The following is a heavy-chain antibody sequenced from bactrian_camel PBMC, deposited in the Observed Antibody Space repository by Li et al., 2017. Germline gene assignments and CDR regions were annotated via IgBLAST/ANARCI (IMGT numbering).Heavy chain of an antibody. J-gene: IGHJ4*01. V-gene: IGHV3S1*01. Sequence: HVQLVESGGGLVQPGGSPRLSCAASGFTFSSYAMSWVRQAPGKGLEWVSTIDDAGGATYYADSVKGRFTISRDNAKNTLYLDMNSLKTEDTAMYYCAKDPWGGSWFGQGTQVTVS. CDR1: GFTFSSYA. CDR2: IDDAGGAT. D-gene: IGHD6*01.